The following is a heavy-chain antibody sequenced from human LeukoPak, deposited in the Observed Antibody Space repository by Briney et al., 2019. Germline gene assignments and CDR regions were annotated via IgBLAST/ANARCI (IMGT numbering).Heavy chain of an antibody. CDR2: ISSSGSTI. D-gene: IGHD3-22*01. J-gene: IGHJ2*01. CDR1: GFTFSDYY. CDR3: ARAQPYYYDSSGYPLAWYFDL. V-gene: IGHV3-11*04. Sequence: PGGSLRLSCAASGFTFSDYYMSWIRQAPGKGLEWVSYISSSGSTIYYADSVKGRFTISRDNAKNSLYLQMNSLRAEDTAVYYCARAQPYYYDSSGYPLAWYFDLWGRGTLVTVSS.